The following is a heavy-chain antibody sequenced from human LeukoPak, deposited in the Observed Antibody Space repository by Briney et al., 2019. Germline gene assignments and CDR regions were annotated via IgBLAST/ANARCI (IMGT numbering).Heavy chain of an antibody. CDR3: AKDPTSTGYYYYYYYMDV. V-gene: IGHV3-30*02. CDR2: IRYDGSNK. Sequence: GGSLRLSCAASGFTFSSYDMHWVRQAPGKGLEWVAFIRYDGSNKYYADSVKGRFTISRDNSKNTLYLQMNSLRAEDTAVYYCAKDPTSTGYYYYYYYMDVWGKGTTVTVSS. J-gene: IGHJ6*03. CDR1: GFTFSSYD.